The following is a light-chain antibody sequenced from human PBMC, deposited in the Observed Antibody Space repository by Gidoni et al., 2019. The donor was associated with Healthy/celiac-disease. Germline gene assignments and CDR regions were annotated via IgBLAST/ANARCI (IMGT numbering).Light chain of an antibody. Sequence: QSALTQPASVSESPGQSITISCTGTSSDVGSYNLVSWYQQHPGKAPKLMIYEGSKRPSGVSNRFSGSKSGNTASLTISGLQAEDEADYYCCSYAGSRRVFGTGTKVTVL. CDR2: EGS. CDR1: SSDVGSYNL. J-gene: IGLJ1*01. V-gene: IGLV2-23*01. CDR3: CSYAGSRRV.